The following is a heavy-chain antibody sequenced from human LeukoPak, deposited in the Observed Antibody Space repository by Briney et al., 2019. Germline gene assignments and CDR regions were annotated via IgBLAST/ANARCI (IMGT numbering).Heavy chain of an antibody. CDR3: ARVGRWLQLPHFDY. Sequence: GGSLRLSCAASGFTFSNYEMNWVRQAPGKGLEWVSYINSDGTTLYYADSVNGRFTISRDNAKNSLYLQMNSLRAEDTAVYYCARVGRWLQLPHFDYWGQGTLVTVSS. V-gene: IGHV3-48*03. CDR1: GFTFSNYE. CDR2: INSDGTTL. J-gene: IGHJ4*02. D-gene: IGHD5-24*01.